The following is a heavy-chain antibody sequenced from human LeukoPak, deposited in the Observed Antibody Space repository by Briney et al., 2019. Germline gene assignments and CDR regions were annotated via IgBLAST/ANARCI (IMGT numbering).Heavy chain of an antibody. J-gene: IGHJ3*02. V-gene: IGHV1-18*01. CDR3: ARCYGSGRWALDI. CDR2: ISGYNGDT. D-gene: IGHD3-10*01. CDR1: GYTFTNYG. Sequence: ASVRVSCKASGYTFTNYGISWVRQAPGQGLEWMGWISGYNGDTKYAQKVQGRVTMTTDKFTSTAYMELRSLRSDDTAVYYCARCYGSGRWALDIWGQGTMVTVSS.